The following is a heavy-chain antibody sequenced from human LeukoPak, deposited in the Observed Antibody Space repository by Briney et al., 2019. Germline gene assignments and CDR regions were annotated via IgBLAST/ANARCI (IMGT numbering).Heavy chain of an antibody. CDR1: GYTFTVYY. V-gene: IGHV1-2*02. Sequence: ASVKVSCKASGYTFTVYYMHWVPHAPGQGLEWMRWINPNSGGTNYAQKFQGRVTMTRDTSISTAYMELSRLRSDDTAVYYCARDRGYYYGSGSYPSYWGQGTLVTVSS. CDR3: ARDRGYYYGSGSYPSY. J-gene: IGHJ4*02. D-gene: IGHD3-10*01. CDR2: INPNSGGT.